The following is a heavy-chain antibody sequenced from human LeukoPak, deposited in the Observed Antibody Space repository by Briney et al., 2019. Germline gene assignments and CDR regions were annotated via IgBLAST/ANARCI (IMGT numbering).Heavy chain of an antibody. D-gene: IGHD4-17*01. Sequence: GGSLRLSCAASAFTFSSYAMSWVRQAPGKGLEWVSSISTSDGTTYYADSVKGRFTISRDNSKNTLYLQMNSLRAEDTAVYYCAKGGDYEPYYYYYYMDVWGKGTTVTVSS. CDR3: AKGGDYEPYYYYYYMDV. CDR1: AFTFSSYA. CDR2: ISTSDGTT. J-gene: IGHJ6*03. V-gene: IGHV3-23*01.